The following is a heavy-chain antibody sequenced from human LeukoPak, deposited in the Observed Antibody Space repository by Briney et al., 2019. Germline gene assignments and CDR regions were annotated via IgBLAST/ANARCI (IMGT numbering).Heavy chain of an antibody. J-gene: IGHJ5*02. CDR3: ARQSAAAQYTNWFDP. CDR1: GYSFASFW. V-gene: IGHV5-51*01. CDR2: IYPADSDT. Sequence: KAGESLKISCTGSGYSFASFWIGWVRQMPGKGLEWMGVIYPADSDTRYSPSFQGQVTISADKSTSTAYLQWSTLKASDTAIYYCARQSAAAQYTNWFDPWGQGTLVTVSS. D-gene: IGHD2-2*01.